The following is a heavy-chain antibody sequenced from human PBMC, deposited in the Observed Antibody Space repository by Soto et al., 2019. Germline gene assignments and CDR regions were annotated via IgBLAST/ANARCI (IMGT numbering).Heavy chain of an antibody. CDR2: NYHSGST. CDR1: GGHISSSNW. D-gene: IGHD4-4*01. CDR3: AILGTTVTTFDY. Sequence: QVQLQESGPGLVQPSGTLSLTCAVSGGHISSSNWWSWVRQPPGKGLEWIGENYHSGSTNYNPSLTSTVTISVDKAKNQFSLNLSSVTAAGTAVYYCAILGTTVTTFDYCGQGTLVTVSS. V-gene: IGHV4-4*02. J-gene: IGHJ4*02.